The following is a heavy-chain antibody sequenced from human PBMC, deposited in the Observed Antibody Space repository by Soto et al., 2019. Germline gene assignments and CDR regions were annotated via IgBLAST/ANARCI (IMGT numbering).Heavy chain of an antibody. CDR3: AKRQKGDTDYSRFFDY. V-gene: IGHV3-23*01. CDR2: IGGSGTGT. J-gene: IGHJ4*02. CDR1: GFTFSIYA. D-gene: IGHD4-17*01. Sequence: EVQLLESGGGLIQPGGSLRLSCAASGFTFSIYAMSWVRQAPGKGLEWVSSIGGSGTGTYYADSVKGRFTISRDNSKNTLYLQMNSMRAEDTAVYYCAKRQKGDTDYSRFFDYWGQGTLVTVSS.